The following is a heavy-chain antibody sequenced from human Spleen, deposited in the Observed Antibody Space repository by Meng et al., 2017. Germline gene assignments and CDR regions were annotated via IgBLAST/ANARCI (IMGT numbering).Heavy chain of an antibody. V-gene: IGHV4-34*01. D-gene: IGHD3-10*01. CDR3: ARGGGGYFGSGTYYPNTYYYHYGMDV. J-gene: IGHJ6*02. CDR2: INHSGST. Sequence: SETLSLTCEVYGGSLREYYWSWIRQPPGKGLEWIGEINHSGSTNYNPSLKSRVTISVDTSKNQFSLKLSSVTAADTAVYRCARGGGGYFGSGTYYPNTYYYHYGMDVWGQGTTVTVSS. CDR1: GGSLREYY.